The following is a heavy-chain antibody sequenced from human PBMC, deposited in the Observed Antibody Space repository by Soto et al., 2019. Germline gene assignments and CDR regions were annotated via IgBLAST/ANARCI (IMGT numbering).Heavy chain of an antibody. CDR3: ARIRGRADLYYYYGMDV. CDR2: IDWDDDK. V-gene: IGHV2-70*11. Sequence: SGPTLVNPTQTLTLTCTFSGFSLSTSGMCVSWIRQPPGKALEWLARIDWDDDKYYSTSLKTRLTISKDTSKNQVVLTMTNMDPVDTATYYCARIRGRADLYYYYGMDVWGQGTTVTVSS. CDR1: GFSLSTSGMC. D-gene: IGHD3-10*01. J-gene: IGHJ6*02.